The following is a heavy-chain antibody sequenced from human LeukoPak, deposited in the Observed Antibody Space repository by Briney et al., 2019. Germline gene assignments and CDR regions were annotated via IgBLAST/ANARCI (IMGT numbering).Heavy chain of an antibody. CDR1: GYTLTSYD. J-gene: IGHJ4*02. Sequence: ASVKVSCKASGYTLTSYDINWVRRATGQGLEWMGWMNANSGNTGYAQKFQGRVTMTRNTSISTAYMELSSLRSEDTAVYYCARAGRRLFGVLIPLSFDYWGQGTPVTVSS. D-gene: IGHD3-3*01. CDR2: MNANSGNT. V-gene: IGHV1-8*01. CDR3: ARAGRRLFGVLIPLSFDY.